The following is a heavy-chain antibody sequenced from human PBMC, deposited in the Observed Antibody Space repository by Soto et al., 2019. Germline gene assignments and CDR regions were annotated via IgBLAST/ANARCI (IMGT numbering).Heavy chain of an antibody. CDR1: GFTFSDNY. CDR2: INSNSLYT. D-gene: IGHD1-7*01. J-gene: IGHJ3*01. V-gene: IGHV3-11*06. CDR3: AKDPAWKYYGTPGDAFDF. Sequence: PGGSLRLSCAGSGFTFSDNYMAWIRQAPGKGLEWVSYINSNSLYTHYADSVKGRFTISRDNSKNTVYLQMNSLRPDDTALYYCAKDPAWKYYGTPGDAFDFWDQGTMVTVS.